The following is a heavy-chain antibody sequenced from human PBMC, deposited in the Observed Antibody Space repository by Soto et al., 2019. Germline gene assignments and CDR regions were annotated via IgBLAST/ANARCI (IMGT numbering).Heavy chain of an antibody. CDR1: GFTFSSYG. D-gene: IGHD3-9*01. J-gene: IGHJ6*02. Sequence: PGGSLRLSCAASGFTFSSYGMHWVRQAPGKGLEWVAVISYDGNNKYYADSVKGRFTISRDNSKNTLYLQMNSLRAEDTAVYYCARDGYDILTGYRDYYYYGMDVWGQGTTVTVSS. CDR2: ISYDGNNK. CDR3: ARDGYDILTGYRDYYYYGMDV. V-gene: IGHV3-30*03.